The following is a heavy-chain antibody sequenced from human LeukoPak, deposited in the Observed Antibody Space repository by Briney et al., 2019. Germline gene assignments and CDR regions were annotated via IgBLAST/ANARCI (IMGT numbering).Heavy chain of an antibody. CDR1: SXXSGXYY. CDR2: IYYIGST. Sequence: SXXSGXYYWSXXRXSXXKXXXXXXXIYYIGSTYYNPSLKSRATISVDTSKNQFSLRLSSVTAADTAVYYCARSFEAASGDDYGESYWGQGTQVTVSS. V-gene: IGHV4-30-4*01. J-gene: IGHJ4*02. D-gene: IGHD4-17*01. CDR3: ARSFEAASGDDYGESY.